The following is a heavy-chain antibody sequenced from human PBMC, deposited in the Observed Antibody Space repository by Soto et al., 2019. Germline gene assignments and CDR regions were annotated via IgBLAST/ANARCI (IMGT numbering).Heavy chain of an antibody. V-gene: IGHV1-46*01. CDR1: GYTFTSYY. CDR2: INPGGGT. D-gene: IGHD3-3*01. J-gene: IGHJ6*02. Sequence: GASVKVSCKASGYTFTSYYVHWVRQAPGQGLEWMGIINPGGGTSYAQKFQGRVTMTRDTSTSTAYMELSSLRSEDTAVYYCARDHAYYDFWSGYYTRPDYYYGMDVWGQGTTVTVSS. CDR3: ARDHAYYDFWSGYYTRPDYYYGMDV.